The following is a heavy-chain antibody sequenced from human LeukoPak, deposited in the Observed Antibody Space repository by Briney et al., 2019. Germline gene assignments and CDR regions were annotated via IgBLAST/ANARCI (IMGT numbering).Heavy chain of an antibody. CDR2: ISSSSSYI. CDR1: GFTFSSYS. V-gene: IGHV3-21*01. Sequence: PGGSLRLSCAASGFTFSSYSMNWVRQAPGKGLEWVSSISSSSSYIYYADSVKGRFTISRDNAKNSLYMQMNSLRAEDTAVYYCAMWLLSFDYWGQGPWSPTPQ. CDR3: AMWLLSFDY. D-gene: IGHD3-22*01. J-gene: IGHJ4*02.